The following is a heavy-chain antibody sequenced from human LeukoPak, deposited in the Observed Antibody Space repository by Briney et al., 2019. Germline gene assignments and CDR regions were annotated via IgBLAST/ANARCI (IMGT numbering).Heavy chain of an antibody. CDR3: ARDWVYCSGGSCYSKNWFDP. CDR1: GYTFTGYY. D-gene: IGHD2-15*01. Sequence: GASVKVSCKASGYTFTGYYIHWVRQAPGQGLEWMGWINPNSGGTNYAQKFQRRVTMTRDTSISTAYMELSRLRSDDTAVYYCARDWVYCSGGSCYSKNWFDPWGQGTLVTVSS. CDR2: INPNSGGT. V-gene: IGHV1-2*02. J-gene: IGHJ5*02.